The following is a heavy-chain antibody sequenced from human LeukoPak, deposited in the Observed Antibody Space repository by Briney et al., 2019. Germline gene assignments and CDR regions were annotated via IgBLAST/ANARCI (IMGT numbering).Heavy chain of an antibody. CDR1: GGSISSGGYY. CDR3: ARQGASALRNFDP. J-gene: IGHJ5*02. CDR2: IYYSGST. V-gene: IGHV4-31*03. Sequence: PSETLSLTCTVSGGSISSGGYYWSWIRQHPGKGLEWIGYIYYSGSTYYNPSLKSRVTISVDTSKNQFSLKLSSMTAADTAVYYCARQGASALRNFDPWGQGTLVTVSS. D-gene: IGHD3-16*01.